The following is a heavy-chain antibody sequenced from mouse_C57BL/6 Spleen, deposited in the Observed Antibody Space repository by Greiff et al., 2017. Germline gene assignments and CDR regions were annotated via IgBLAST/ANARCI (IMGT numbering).Heavy chain of an antibody. J-gene: IGHJ2*01. CDR1: GYTFTSYW. D-gene: IGHD4-1*01. V-gene: IGHV1-7*01. CDR2: INPSSGYT. Sequence: VKLVESGAELAKPGASVKLSCKASGYTFTSYWMHWVKQRPGQGLEWIGYINPSSGYTKYNQKFKDTATLTADKSSSTAYMQLSSLTYEDTAVYYCARRTGTAFDYWGQGTTLTVSS. CDR3: ARRTGTAFDY.